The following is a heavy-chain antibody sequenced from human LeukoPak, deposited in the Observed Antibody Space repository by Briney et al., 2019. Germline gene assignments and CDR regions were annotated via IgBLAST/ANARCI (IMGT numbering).Heavy chain of an antibody. CDR2: ISDSDSST. CDR3: AKDRQLDY. V-gene: IGHV3-23*01. CDR1: GFTLSSYA. D-gene: IGHD6-13*01. J-gene: IGHJ4*02. Sequence: GSLRLSCAASGFTLSSYAMTWVRQAPGKGLEWVSAISDSDSSTYYADSVKGRFTISRDNSRNTLYLQMNSLRAEDTAVYYCAKDRQLDYWGQGTLVTVSS.